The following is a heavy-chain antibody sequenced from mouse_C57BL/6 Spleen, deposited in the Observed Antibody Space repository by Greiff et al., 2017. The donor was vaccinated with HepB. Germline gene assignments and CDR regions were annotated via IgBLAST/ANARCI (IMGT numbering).Heavy chain of an antibody. D-gene: IGHD1-1*01. Sequence: VQLVESGAELVRPGASVTLSCKASGYTFTDYEMHWVKQTPVHGLEWIGAIDPETGGTAYNQKFKGKAILTADKSSSTAYMELRSLTSEDSAVYYCTREGTPTVPFAYWGQGTLVTVSA. V-gene: IGHV1-15*01. CDR1: GYTFTDYE. J-gene: IGHJ3*01. CDR2: IDPETGGT. CDR3: TREGTPTVPFAY.